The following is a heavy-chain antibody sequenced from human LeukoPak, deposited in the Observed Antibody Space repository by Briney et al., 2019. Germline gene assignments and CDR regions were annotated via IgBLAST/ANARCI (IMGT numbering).Heavy chain of an antibody. CDR1: GGTFSSYA. J-gene: IGHJ4*02. CDR2: IIPIFGTA. Sequence: ASVKVSCKASGGTFSSYAISWVRQAPGQGLEWMGGIIPIFGTANYAQKFQGRVTITADESTSTAYMELSSLRSEDTAVYYCATSYGGHGNVFDYWGQGTLVTVSS. V-gene: IGHV1-69*01. D-gene: IGHD4-23*01. CDR3: ATSYGGHGNVFDY.